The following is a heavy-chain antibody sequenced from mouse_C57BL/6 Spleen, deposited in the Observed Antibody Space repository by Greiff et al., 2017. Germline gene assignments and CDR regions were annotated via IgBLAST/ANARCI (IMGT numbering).Heavy chain of an antibody. J-gene: IGHJ3*01. CDR2: IHPNSGST. CDR3: ARAGTPWFAY. D-gene: IGHD4-1*01. CDR1: GYTFTSYW. Sequence: QVQLKQPGAELVKPGASVKLSCKASGYTFTSYWMHWVKQRPGQGLEWIGMIHPNSGSTNYNEKFKSKATLTVDKSSSTAYMQLSSLTSEDSAVYYCARAGTPWFAYWGQGTLVTVSA. V-gene: IGHV1-64*01.